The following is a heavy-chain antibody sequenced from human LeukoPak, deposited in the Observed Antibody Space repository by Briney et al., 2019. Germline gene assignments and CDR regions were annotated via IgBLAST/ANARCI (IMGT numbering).Heavy chain of an antibody. CDR1: GFTFSNYW. J-gene: IGHJ5*02. V-gene: IGHV3-74*01. CDR2: INNDGSST. Sequence: GGSLRLSCAASGFTFSNYWMHWVRQAPGKGLVWVSRINNDGSSTIYADSVKGRFTISRDNAKNTVYLQMNSLRAEDTAVYYCARGATASFDPWGQGTLVSVSS. D-gene: IGHD5-12*01. CDR3: ARGATASFDP.